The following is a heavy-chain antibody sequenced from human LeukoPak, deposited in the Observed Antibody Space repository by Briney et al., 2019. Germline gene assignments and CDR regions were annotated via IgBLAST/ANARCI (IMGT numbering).Heavy chain of an antibody. CDR2: INHSEGT. CDR1: GGSISSYY. V-gene: IGHV4-34*01. J-gene: IGHJ5*02. Sequence: SETLSLTCTVSGGSISSYYWSWIRQPPGKGLEWIGEINHSEGTNYNPSLKSRVTMSVDTSKNQFSLKLSSVTAADTAVYYCARADARSRSWFDPWGQGTLVTVSS. D-gene: IGHD3-3*01. CDR3: ARADARSRSWFDP.